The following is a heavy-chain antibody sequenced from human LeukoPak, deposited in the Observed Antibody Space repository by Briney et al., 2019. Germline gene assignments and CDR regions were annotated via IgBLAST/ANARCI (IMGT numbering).Heavy chain of an antibody. CDR1: GDSFSSNSAA. CDR2: TYYRSKWYN. Sequence: SQTLSLTCAISGDSFSSNSAAWNWIRQSPSRGLEWLGRTYYRSKWYNDYAVSVKSRITINPDTSKNQFSLQLNSVTPEDTAVYYCARAYSGAVDYYYYGMDVWGQGTTVTVSS. V-gene: IGHV6-1*01. J-gene: IGHJ6*02. D-gene: IGHD3-3*01. CDR3: ARAYSGAVDYYYYGMDV.